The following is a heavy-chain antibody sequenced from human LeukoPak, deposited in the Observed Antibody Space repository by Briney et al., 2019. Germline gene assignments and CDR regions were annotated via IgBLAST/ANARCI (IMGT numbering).Heavy chain of an antibody. CDR1: GGSISSYY. V-gene: IGHV4-59*08. Sequence: SETLSLTCTVSGGSISSYYRSWIRQPPGKGLEWIGYIYYSGSTNYNPSLKSRVTISVDTSKNQFSLKLSSVTAADTAVYYCARQYYYDSSGYPIDAFDIWGQGTMVTVSS. CDR3: ARQYYYDSSGYPIDAFDI. J-gene: IGHJ3*02. CDR2: IYYSGST. D-gene: IGHD3-22*01.